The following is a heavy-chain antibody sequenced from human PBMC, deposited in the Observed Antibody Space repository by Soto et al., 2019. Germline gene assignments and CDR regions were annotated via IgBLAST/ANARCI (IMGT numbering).Heavy chain of an antibody. D-gene: IGHD3-3*01. CDR2: ISGSGGST. Sequence: GGSLRLSCAASGFTFSSYAMSWVRQAPGKGLEWVSAISGSGGSTYYADSVKGRFTISRDNSKNTLYLQMNSLRAEDTAVYYCAKAPYYDFWSGYYTDYWGQGTLVTVSS. V-gene: IGHV3-23*01. CDR1: GFTFSSYA. J-gene: IGHJ4*02. CDR3: AKAPYYDFWSGYYTDY.